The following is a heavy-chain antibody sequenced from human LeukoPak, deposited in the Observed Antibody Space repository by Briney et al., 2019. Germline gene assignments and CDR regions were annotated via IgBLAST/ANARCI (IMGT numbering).Heavy chain of an antibody. V-gene: IGHV4-59*01. CDR3: ARTYGGNPYFDY. CDR2: IYYSGST. J-gene: IGHJ4*02. D-gene: IGHD4-23*01. Sequence: SETLSLTCTVSGGSISSYYWSWIRQPSGKGLEWIGYIYYSGSTNYNPSLKSRVTISVDTSKNQFSLKLSSVTAADTAVYYCARTYGGNPYFDYWGQGTLVTVSS. CDR1: GGSISSYY.